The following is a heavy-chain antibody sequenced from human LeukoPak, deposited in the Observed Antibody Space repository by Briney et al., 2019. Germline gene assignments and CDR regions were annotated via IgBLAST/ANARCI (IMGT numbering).Heavy chain of an antibody. D-gene: IGHD2-21*02. V-gene: IGHV4-59*01. J-gene: IGHJ4*02. CDR2: IHYSGST. CDR1: GGSISSYY. CDR3: ARTSHGCGGDCSHHDY. Sequence: SETLSLTCTVSGGSISSYYWSWIRQPPGKGLEFIGYIHYSGSTKYNPSLKSRVTISVDTSKNQFSLKVRSVTAADTAVYFCARTSHGCGGDCSHHDYWGQGTLVTVSS.